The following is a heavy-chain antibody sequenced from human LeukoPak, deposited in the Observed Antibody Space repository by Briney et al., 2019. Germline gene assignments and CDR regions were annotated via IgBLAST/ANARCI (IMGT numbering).Heavy chain of an antibody. CDR1: DGSTSSGSYY. V-gene: IGHV4-61*02. J-gene: IGHJ6*03. CDR2: VYTSGST. D-gene: IGHD3-9*01. CDR3: ARAAYDILTGYLGYMDV. Sequence: PSENLSLTCTVSDGSTSSGSYYRSWIRKPAGKGLEWIGRVYTSGSTNYNPSLKSRVTISVDTSKNQFSLKLSSVTAADTAVYYGARAAYDILTGYLGYMDVWGKGTTVTVSS.